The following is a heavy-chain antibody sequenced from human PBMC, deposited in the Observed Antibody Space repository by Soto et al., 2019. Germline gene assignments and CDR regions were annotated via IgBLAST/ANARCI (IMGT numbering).Heavy chain of an antibody. CDR3: ARVMTTEGIAFDY. J-gene: IGHJ4*02. CDR2: IYYSGST. Sequence: QVQLQESGPGLVKPSETLSLTCTVSGGSISSYYWSWIRQPPGKGLEWIGYIYYSGSTNYNPSLKSRVTISVDTSKNQFSLKLSSVTAADTAVYYCARVMTTEGIAFDYWGQGTLVTVSS. D-gene: IGHD6-13*01. CDR1: GGSISSYY. V-gene: IGHV4-59*01.